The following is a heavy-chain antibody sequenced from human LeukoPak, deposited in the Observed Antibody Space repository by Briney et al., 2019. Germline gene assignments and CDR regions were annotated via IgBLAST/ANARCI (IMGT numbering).Heavy chain of an antibody. Sequence: SETLSLSCGVYGGSFSGYYWSWIRQPPGRGLEWIGEINPRGSTNYNPSLKSRVTLSADTSKNQFSLTLNSVTAADTAVYYCARRRLGYYFDYWGQGTLVTVSS. CDR1: GGSFSGYY. CDR2: INPRGST. J-gene: IGHJ4*02. CDR3: ARRRLGYYFDY. D-gene: IGHD5-24*01. V-gene: IGHV4-34*01.